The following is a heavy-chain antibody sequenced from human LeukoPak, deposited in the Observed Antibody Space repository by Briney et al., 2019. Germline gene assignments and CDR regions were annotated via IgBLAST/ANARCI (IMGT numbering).Heavy chain of an antibody. CDR1: GYTFTSYN. CDR2: IKASDVST. CDR3: ARGGGGFSY. Sequence: ASVKVSCKASGYTFTSYNMHWMRQAPGQGLEWMGLIKASDVSTTYAQKFQGRVTMTRDTSTSTVYMELSSLTSEDTAFYYCARGGGGFSYWGQGTLVTVSS. J-gene: IGHJ4*02. D-gene: IGHD3-10*01. V-gene: IGHV1-46*01.